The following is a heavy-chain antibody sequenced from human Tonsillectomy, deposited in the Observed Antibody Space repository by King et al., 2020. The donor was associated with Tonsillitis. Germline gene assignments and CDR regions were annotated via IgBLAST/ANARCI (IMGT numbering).Heavy chain of an antibody. J-gene: IGHJ4*02. CDR2: ISSSSSAI. CDR1: GFTFSTYS. V-gene: IGHV3-48*02. Sequence: EVQLVESGGGLVQPGGSLRLSCAASGFTFSTYSMNWVRQAPGKGLEWVSYISSSSSAIYYADSVKGRFTISRDNAKNSLFLQMNSLRDEDTAVYYCARDLLGYSNTWYYWGQGTLLTVSS. CDR3: ARDLLGYSNTWYY. D-gene: IGHD6-13*01.